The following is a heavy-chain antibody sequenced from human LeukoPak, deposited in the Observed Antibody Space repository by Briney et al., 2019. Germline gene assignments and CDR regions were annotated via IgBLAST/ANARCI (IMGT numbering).Heavy chain of an antibody. V-gene: IGHV1-46*01. CDR2: INPSGGST. J-gene: IGHJ1*01. D-gene: IGHD6-13*01. CDR3: ARDGYSSSWPRFGEYFQH. CDR1: GYTFTSYY. Sequence: GASVKVSCKASGYTFTSYYMHWVRQAPGQGLEWMGLINPSGGSTSYAQKFQGRVTMTRDMSTSTVYMELSSLRSEDTAVYYCARDGYSSSWPRFGEYFQHWGQGTLVTVSS.